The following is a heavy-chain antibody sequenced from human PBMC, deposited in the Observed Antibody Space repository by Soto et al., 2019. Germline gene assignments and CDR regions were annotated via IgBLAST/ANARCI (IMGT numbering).Heavy chain of an antibody. J-gene: IGHJ5*02. CDR3: VRDGTKTLRDWFDP. CDR1: VASISGLY. Sequence: SETLSVTCTFPVASISGLYWNWLRKSAGKGLEWIRRIYATRTTDYNPSLKSRVMMSVNTSKKQFSLKLRSVTAADTAVYYCVRDGTKTLRDWFDPWGQGISVTAS. V-gene: IGHV4-4*07. D-gene: IGHD1-1*01. CDR2: IYATRTT.